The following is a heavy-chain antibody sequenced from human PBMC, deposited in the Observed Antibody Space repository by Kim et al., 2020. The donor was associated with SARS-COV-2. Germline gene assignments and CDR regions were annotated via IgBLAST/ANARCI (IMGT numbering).Heavy chain of an antibody. J-gene: IGHJ5*02. V-gene: IGHV1-18*01. CDR3: ARANLVRGVKGWFDP. D-gene: IGHD3-10*01. Sequence: QKLQGRVTMTPDTSTSTAYMELRSLRSDDTAVYYCARANLVRGVKGWFDPWGQGTLVTVSS.